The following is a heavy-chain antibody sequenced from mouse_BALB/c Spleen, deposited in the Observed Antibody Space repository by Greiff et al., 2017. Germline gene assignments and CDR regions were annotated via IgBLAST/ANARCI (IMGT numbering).Heavy chain of an antibody. CDR1: GFTFSSYT. D-gene: IGHD1-1*01. J-gene: IGHJ4*01. Sequence: EVKLMESGGGLVKPGGSLKLSCAASGFTFSSYTMSWVRQTPEKRLEWVATISSGGSYTYYPDSVKGRFTISRDNAKNTLYLQMSSLKSEDTAMYYCTRGGYGSSYDAMDYWGQGTSVTVSS. V-gene: IGHV5-6-4*01. CDR3: TRGGYGSSYDAMDY. CDR2: ISSGGSYT.